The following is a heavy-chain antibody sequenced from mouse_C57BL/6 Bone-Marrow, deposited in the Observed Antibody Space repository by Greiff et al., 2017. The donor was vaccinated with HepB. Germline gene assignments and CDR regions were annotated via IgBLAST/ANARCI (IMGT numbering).Heavy chain of an antibody. D-gene: IGHD2-10*02. CDR2: INPSSGYT. CDR1: GYTFTSYT. V-gene: IGHV1-4*01. CDR3: ARSFVWPYYFDY. J-gene: IGHJ2*01. Sequence: VQLQQSGAELARPGASVKMSCKASGYTFTSYTMHWVKQRPGQGLEWIGYINPSSGYTKYNQKFKDKATLTADKSSSTAYMQLSSLTSEDSAVYYYARSFVWPYYFDYWGQGTTLTVSS.